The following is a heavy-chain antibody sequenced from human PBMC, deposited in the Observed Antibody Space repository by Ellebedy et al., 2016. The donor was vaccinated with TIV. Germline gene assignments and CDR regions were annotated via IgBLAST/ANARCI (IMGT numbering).Heavy chain of an antibody. CDR3: ARGGTSYSDF. D-gene: IGHD1-1*01. V-gene: IGHV4-59*12. Sequence: SETLSLTCTVSGGSIRSYYWSWIRQPPGKGLEWIGYIYYSGSTNYNPSLKSRVTISIHTSKNQFSLKLNSVTAADTAVYYCARGGTSYSDFWGQGAVVTVSS. J-gene: IGHJ4*02. CDR2: IYYSGST. CDR1: GGSIRSYY.